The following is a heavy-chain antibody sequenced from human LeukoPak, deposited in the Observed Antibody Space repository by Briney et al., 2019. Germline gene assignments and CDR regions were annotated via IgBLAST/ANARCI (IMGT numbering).Heavy chain of an antibody. CDR2: ISGSGGST. Sequence: GESLRLSCTASGFTFRNYAMTWVRQAPGKGLEFVSAISGSGGSTYYADSVKGRFTIARDNSNNTLYLQMNSLRAEDTAVYYCAKGQSAGTRVFRWFDPWGQGTLVTVSS. D-gene: IGHD6-13*01. J-gene: IGHJ5*02. V-gene: IGHV3-23*01. CDR1: GFTFRNYA. CDR3: AKGQSAGTRVFRWFDP.